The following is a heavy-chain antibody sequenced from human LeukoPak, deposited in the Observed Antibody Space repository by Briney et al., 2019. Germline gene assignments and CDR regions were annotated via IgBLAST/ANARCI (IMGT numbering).Heavy chain of an antibody. D-gene: IGHD1-1*01. Sequence: SETLSLTCTVSGGSISSGSYYWGWSRQPPGRGLEWIGSIYYSGSTYYNPSLKSRVTISVDTSKNQFSLKLSSVTAADTAVYYCARDRGTWNDDGFDYWGQGTLVTVSS. CDR1: GGSISSGSYY. J-gene: IGHJ4*02. CDR3: ARDRGTWNDDGFDY. CDR2: IYYSGST. V-gene: IGHV4-39*07.